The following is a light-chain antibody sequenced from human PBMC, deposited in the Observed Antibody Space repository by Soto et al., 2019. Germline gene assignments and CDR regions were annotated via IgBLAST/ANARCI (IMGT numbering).Light chain of an antibody. V-gene: IGKV3-11*01. J-gene: IGKJ5*01. CDR1: ESVSTY. Sequence: VFPQSAATLSFSTGESATLSFMASESVSTYLAWYQQRPGQASRLLMYDVSKRATDTPARFSGSGSGTDFTLTISSLQSEDFAVYYCQQYNNWPPITFGQGTRLEI. CDR3: QQYNNWPPIT. CDR2: DVS.